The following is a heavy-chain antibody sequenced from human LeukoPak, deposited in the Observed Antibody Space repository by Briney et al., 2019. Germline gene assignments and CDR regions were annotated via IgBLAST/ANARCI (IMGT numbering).Heavy chain of an antibody. D-gene: IGHD3-16*02. CDR1: GFTFSSYA. CDR3: AKVDYDYVWGSYRLVAFDI. CDR2: ISGSGGST. V-gene: IGHV3-23*01. J-gene: IGHJ3*02. Sequence: GGSLRLSCAASGFTFSSYAMSWVRQAPGKGLEWVSAISGSGGSTYYADSVKGRFTISRDNSKNTLYLQMNSLRAEDTAVYYCAKVDYDYVWGSYRLVAFDIWGQGTMVTVSS.